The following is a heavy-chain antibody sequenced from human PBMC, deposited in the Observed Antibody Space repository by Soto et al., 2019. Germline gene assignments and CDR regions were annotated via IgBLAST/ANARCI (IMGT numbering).Heavy chain of an antibody. CDR1: GFTFSDYY. J-gene: IGHJ4*02. Sequence: GGSLRLSCAASGFTFSDYYMSWVRQAPGKGLEWVSYISSSSSYTNYADSVKGRFTISRDNAKNSLYLQMNSLRAEDTAVYYCATVRWELLLFDYWGQGTLVTVSS. D-gene: IGHD1-26*01. CDR3: ATVRWELLLFDY. V-gene: IGHV3-11*06. CDR2: ISSSSSYT.